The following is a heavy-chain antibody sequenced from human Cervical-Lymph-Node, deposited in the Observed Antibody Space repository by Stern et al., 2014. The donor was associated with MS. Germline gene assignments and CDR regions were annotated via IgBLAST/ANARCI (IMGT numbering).Heavy chain of an antibody. V-gene: IGHV3-30*04. CDR1: GFSFSSYA. Sequence: HVQLLESGGGLVQPGRSLRLSCAASGFSFSSYAMHWVRQAPGKGLEWVAVISFDGTNRYYADSVKGRFTISRATSTNTLVLLMNSLRTEDTAVYYCARDGLGARWYIHEDFHHWGQGTLVTVSS. J-gene: IGHJ1*01. CDR3: ARDGLGARWYIHEDFHH. D-gene: IGHD2-8*02. CDR2: ISFDGTNR.